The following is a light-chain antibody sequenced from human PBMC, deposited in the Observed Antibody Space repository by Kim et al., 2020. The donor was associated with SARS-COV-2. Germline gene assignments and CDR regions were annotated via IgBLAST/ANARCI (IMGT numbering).Light chain of an antibody. V-gene: IGLV3-9*01. CDR2: RDS. J-gene: IGLJ3*02. CDR3: QVWDSSSWV. CDR1: RIGSKS. Sequence: SYELTQPYSVSVAPGQTARITCGENRIGSKSVHWYQQKPGQAPVLVIYRDSDRPSGIPERFSGSNSGNTATLTISRAQAGDEADYYCQVWDSSSWVFGGG.